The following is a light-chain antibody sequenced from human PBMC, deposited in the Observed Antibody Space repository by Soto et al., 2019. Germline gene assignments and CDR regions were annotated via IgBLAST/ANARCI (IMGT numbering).Light chain of an antibody. V-gene: IGKV2-30*02. Sequence: DVVMTQSPLSLPVTLGQPASISCRSSQSLAHSDGNTYLNWFHQRPGQSPTRLIYKVSNRDSGVQDRFTGSGSGTDFTLKISRVEADDVVIYYCMQGTHWPPVTFGGGTNVEIK. CDR3: MQGTHWPPVT. CDR1: QSLAHSDGNTY. CDR2: KVS. J-gene: IGKJ4*02.